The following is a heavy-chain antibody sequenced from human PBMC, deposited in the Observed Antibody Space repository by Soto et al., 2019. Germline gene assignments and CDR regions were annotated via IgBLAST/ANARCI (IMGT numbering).Heavy chain of an antibody. CDR2: INPSDGST. CDR3: ARVWGSFCSGSSCYTDY. Sequence: ASVKVSCKASGCTFTSYYIHWVRQAPGQGLEWMGIINPSDGSTSYAQKFQGRVTMTRDTSTSTVYMELNSLRSEDTAVYYCARVWGSFCSGSSCYTDYWGPGALVTVSS. J-gene: IGHJ4*02. D-gene: IGHD2-2*01. CDR1: GCTFTSYY. V-gene: IGHV1-46*01.